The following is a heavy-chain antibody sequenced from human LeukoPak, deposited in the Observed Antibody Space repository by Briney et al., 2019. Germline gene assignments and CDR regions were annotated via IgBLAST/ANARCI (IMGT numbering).Heavy chain of an antibody. Sequence: GGSLRLSCAASGLTFSSCAMSWVRQAPGKGLEWVSGLSGSGGSTYYADSVKGRFTISRDNSKSTLYLRMDSLRDEDTAVYYCVKGNDNSYHYYFDCWGQGTLVTVSS. V-gene: IGHV3-23*01. D-gene: IGHD3-9*01. CDR2: LSGSGGST. CDR3: VKGNDNSYHYYFDC. J-gene: IGHJ4*02. CDR1: GLTFSSCA.